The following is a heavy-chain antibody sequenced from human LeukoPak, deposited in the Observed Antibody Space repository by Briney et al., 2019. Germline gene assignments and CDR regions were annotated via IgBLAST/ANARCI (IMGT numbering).Heavy chain of an antibody. J-gene: IGHJ6*03. V-gene: IGHV5-51*01. CDR1: GYSFTSYW. Sequence: GESLKISCKGSGYSFTSYWIGWVRQMPGKGLEWMGIIYPGDSDTRYSPSFQGQVTISADKSISTAYLQWSSLKASDTAMYYCARSGYSYGYSYYYYYMDVWGKRTTVTVSS. D-gene: IGHD5-18*01. CDR2: IYPGDSDT. CDR3: ARSGYSYGYSYYYYYMDV.